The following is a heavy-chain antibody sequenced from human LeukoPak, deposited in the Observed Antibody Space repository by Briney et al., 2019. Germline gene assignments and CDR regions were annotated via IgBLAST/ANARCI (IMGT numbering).Heavy chain of an antibody. J-gene: IGHJ5*02. CDR2: ISGSGGTT. Sequence: GGSLRLSCAASGFTFSSYAMSWVRQAPGKGLEWVSAISGSGGTTYYADPVKGRFTISRDNSKNTLYLQMNSLRAEDTAVYYCARGRRYESCSSTSCRVYNWFDPWGQGTLVTVSS. CDR3: ARGRRYESCSSTSCRVYNWFDP. D-gene: IGHD2-2*01. V-gene: IGHV3-23*01. CDR1: GFTFSSYA.